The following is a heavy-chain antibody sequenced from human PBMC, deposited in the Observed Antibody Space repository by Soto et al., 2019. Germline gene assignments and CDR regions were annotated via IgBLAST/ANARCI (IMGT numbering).Heavy chain of an antibody. CDR2: INPNSGGT. CDR1: GYTFTGYY. D-gene: IGHD3-10*01. CDR3: ARDGIWFGVPYGMDV. Sequence: GXSVKVSCKASGYTFTGYYMHWVRQAPGQGLEWMGWINPNSGGTNYAQKFQGRVTMTRDTSISTAYMELSRLRSDDTAVYYCARDGIWFGVPYGMDVWGQGGTVTVSS. J-gene: IGHJ6*02. V-gene: IGHV1-2*02.